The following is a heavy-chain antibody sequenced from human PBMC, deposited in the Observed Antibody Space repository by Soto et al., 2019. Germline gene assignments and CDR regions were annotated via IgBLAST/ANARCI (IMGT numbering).Heavy chain of an antibody. V-gene: IGHV3-73*01. D-gene: IGHD4-17*01. Sequence: GGSLRLSCAASGFTFSGSAMHWVRQASGKGLEWVGRIRSKANSYATAYAASVKGRFTISRDDSKNTAYLKMNSLKTEDTAVYYCTTHYGDYRLDPWGQGTLVTVSS. CDR2: IRSKANSYAT. CDR1: GFTFSGSA. J-gene: IGHJ5*02. CDR3: TTHYGDYRLDP.